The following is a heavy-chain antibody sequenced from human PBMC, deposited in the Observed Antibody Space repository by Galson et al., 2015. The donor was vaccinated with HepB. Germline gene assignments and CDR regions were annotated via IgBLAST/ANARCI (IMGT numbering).Heavy chain of an antibody. CDR3: ARGLYSSTWQGVFDY. Sequence: SVKVSCKASGGTFSSYAISWVRQAPGQGLEWVGGIIPIFGTANYAQKFQGRVTITADESTSTAYMELSSLRSEDTAVYYCARGLYSSTWQGVFDYWGQGTLVAVSS. V-gene: IGHV1-69*13. CDR1: GGTFSSYA. CDR2: IIPIFGTA. J-gene: IGHJ4*02. D-gene: IGHD6-13*01.